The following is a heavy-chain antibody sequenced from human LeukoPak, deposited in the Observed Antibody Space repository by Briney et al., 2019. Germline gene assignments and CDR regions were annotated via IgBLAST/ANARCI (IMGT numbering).Heavy chain of an antibody. Sequence: GGSLRLSCAASGFTFSSYAMSWVRQAPGKGLEWDSAISGSGGSTYYADSVKGRFTISRDNSKNTLYLQMNSLRAEDTAVYYCAKLGYCSSTSCYPDYWGQGTLVTVSS. V-gene: IGHV3-23*01. CDR3: AKLGYCSSTSCYPDY. D-gene: IGHD2-2*01. J-gene: IGHJ4*02. CDR2: ISGSGGST. CDR1: GFTFSSYA.